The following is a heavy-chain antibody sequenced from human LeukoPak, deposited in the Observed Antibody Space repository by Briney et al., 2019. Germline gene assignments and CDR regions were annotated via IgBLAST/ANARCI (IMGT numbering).Heavy chain of an antibody. J-gene: IGHJ4*02. Sequence: SGGSLRLSCAASGFTFSSYAMHWVRQAPGKGLEWVAVISYDGSDKYYADSVKGRFTISRDNSKNTLYLQMNSLRAEDTAIYYCAKDKLWGEDYFDYWGQGTLVTVSS. CDR3: AKDKLWGEDYFDY. CDR2: ISYDGSDK. V-gene: IGHV3-30-3*01. CDR1: GFTFSSYA. D-gene: IGHD3-16*01.